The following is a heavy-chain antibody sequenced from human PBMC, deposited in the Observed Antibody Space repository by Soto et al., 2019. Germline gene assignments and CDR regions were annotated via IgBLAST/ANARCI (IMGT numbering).Heavy chain of an antibody. CDR3: AKVDLGVVTPYYFDY. CDR1: GFTFISYA. V-gene: IGHV3-23*01. Sequence: GGSLRLSCAASGFTFISYAMSWVRQAPGKGLEWVSAISGSGGSTYYADSVKGRFTISRDNSKNTLYLQMNSLRAEDTAVYYCAKVDLGVVTPYYFDYWGQGTLVTVSS. D-gene: IGHD3-3*01. J-gene: IGHJ4*02. CDR2: ISGSGGST.